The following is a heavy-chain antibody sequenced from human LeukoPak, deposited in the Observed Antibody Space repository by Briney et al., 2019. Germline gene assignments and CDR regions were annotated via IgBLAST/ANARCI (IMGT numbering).Heavy chain of an antibody. Sequence: ASVKVSCKASGYTYSSYGISWVRQAPGQGLEWMGWINSDNGKTNHAQKLQDRVTTTTDTSTNTAYMELRSLKSDDTAVYYCARVHSYYYMDVWGKGTTVTVSS. J-gene: IGHJ6*03. CDR2: INSDNGKT. V-gene: IGHV1-18*01. CDR1: GYTYSSYG. CDR3: ARVHSYYYMDV.